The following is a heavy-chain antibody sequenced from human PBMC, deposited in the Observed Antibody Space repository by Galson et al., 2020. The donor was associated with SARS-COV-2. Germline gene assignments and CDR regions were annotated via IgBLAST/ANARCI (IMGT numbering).Heavy chain of an antibody. Sequence: GESLKISCRGAGYKFSAYWINWVRQMPGKGLEWMGRIDPTDSFTNYGPAFQGRVTFSVDNSINTAYLQWDNLRASDTAMYYCAKRRMLWSGQVLPASDFDAWGQGTMVTVSS. CDR2: IDPTDSFT. CDR3: AKRRMLWSGQVLPASDFDA. D-gene: IGHD2-8*01. J-gene: IGHJ3*01. CDR1: GYKFSAYW. V-gene: IGHV5-10-1*01.